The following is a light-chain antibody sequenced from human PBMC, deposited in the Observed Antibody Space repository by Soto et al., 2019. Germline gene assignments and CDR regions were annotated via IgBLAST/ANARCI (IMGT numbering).Light chain of an antibody. J-gene: IGKJ4*01. CDR2: DAS. V-gene: IGKV3-11*01. CDR3: QQRSNWPPT. CDR1: HIVSTS. Sequence: EIVLTQSPATPSLSPGERATLSCRASHIVSTSLAWYQQRPGQPPSLLIYDASNRATGIPARFSGSGSGTDFTLTISSLEPEDFAVYYCQQRSNWPPTFGGGTKVEIK.